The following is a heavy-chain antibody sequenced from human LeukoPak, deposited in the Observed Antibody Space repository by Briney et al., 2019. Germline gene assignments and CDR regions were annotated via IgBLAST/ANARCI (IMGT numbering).Heavy chain of an antibody. V-gene: IGHV3-53*05. CDR3: AKHGGDYGSGEEYYGMDV. CDR1: GFTVSSNY. Sequence: GGSLRLSCAASGFTVSSNYMSWVRQAPGKGLEWVSGIYSGGSTYYADSEKGRFTISSDNSKNSLYLQMNSLRAEDTAVYYCAKHGGDYGSGEEYYGMDVWGQGTTVTVSS. CDR2: IYSGGST. J-gene: IGHJ6*02. D-gene: IGHD3-10*01.